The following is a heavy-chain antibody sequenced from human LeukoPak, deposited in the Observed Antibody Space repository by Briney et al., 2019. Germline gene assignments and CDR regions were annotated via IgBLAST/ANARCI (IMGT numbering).Heavy chain of an antibody. V-gene: IGHV3-23*01. Sequence: GGSLRLSCAASGFTFSSYAMSWVRQAPGKGLEWVSAISGSGGSTYYADSVKGRFTISRDNSKNTLYLQMNSLRAADTAVYYCAADYGSGSYYRGFYYWGQGTLVTVSS. D-gene: IGHD3-10*01. CDR2: ISGSGGST. CDR1: GFTFSSYA. J-gene: IGHJ4*02. CDR3: AADYGSGSYYRGFYY.